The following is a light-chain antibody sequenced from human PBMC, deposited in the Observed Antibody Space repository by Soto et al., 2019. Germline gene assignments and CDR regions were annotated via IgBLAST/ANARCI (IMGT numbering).Light chain of an antibody. CDR3: QQYETYSGT. CDR1: QIINTW. V-gene: IGKV1-5*03. CDR2: RAS. Sequence: DIQMTQSPSSLSASVGDRVTITCRASQIINTWFAWYQQKPGKAPKLLIYRASNLVNGVPSRVSGRGSGTEFTLTISSLQPDDCLIYYCQQYETYSGTFRPGTKVDL. J-gene: IGKJ3*01.